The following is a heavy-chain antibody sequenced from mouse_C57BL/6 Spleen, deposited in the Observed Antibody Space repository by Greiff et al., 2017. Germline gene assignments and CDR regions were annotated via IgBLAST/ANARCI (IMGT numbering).Heavy chain of an antibody. CDR3: AKDSEITTVVATHSADSMDY. CDR1: GFTFTDYY. J-gene: IGHJ4*01. CDR2: IKNKANGYTT. V-gene: IGHV7-3*03. D-gene: IGHD1-1*01. Sequence: EVQLMESGGGLVKPGGSLSLSCAASGFTFTDYYMSWVRQPPGKALEWLGFIKNKANGYTTEYSASVKGRFTISRDNSQSILYLQMHALRAEDSVTYYWAKDSEITTVVATHSADSMDYWGQGTSVTVSS.